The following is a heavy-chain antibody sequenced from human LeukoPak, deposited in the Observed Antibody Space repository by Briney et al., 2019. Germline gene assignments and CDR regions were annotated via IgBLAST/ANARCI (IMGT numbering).Heavy chain of an antibody. CDR1: GGSLSTYY. V-gene: IGHV4-59*01. D-gene: IGHD1-26*01. CDR3: ARSPRGRELRFDY. CDR2: VYYSEST. J-gene: IGHJ4*02. Sequence: SETLSLTCFVSGGSLSTYYWSWIRQPPGKGLEWIGYVYYSESTNYSPSLKSRVTISADTSKNPFSLKLNSVTAADTAVYYCARSPRGRELRFDYWGQGTLVTVSS.